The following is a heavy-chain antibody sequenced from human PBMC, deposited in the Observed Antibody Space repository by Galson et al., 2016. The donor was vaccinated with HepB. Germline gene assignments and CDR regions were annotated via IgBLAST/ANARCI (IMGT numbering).Heavy chain of an antibody. CDR3: ARDMESSIWPGWFDP. CDR1: GGSINSYY. J-gene: IGHJ5*02. CDR2: IYSSGHT. Sequence: SLTCTVSGGSINSYYWSWIRQSVGRGLEWIGRIYSSGHTNYNPSLKSRATMSVDRSKKQVSLEVSSVTAADTAVYYCARDMESSIWPGWFDPWGQGILVTVSS. V-gene: IGHV4-4*07. D-gene: IGHD6-13*01.